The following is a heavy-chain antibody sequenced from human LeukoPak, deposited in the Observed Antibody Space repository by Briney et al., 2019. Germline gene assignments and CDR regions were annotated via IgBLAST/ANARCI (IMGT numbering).Heavy chain of an antibody. CDR1: GGSISSYF. CDR2: IYYSGST. V-gene: IGHV4-59*01. J-gene: IGHJ4*02. Sequence: PSETLSLTCTVSGGSISSYFWSWIRQPPGKGLEWTGYIYYSGSTNYNPSLKSRVTISVDTSKNQFSLKLSSVTAADTAVYYCARSAIYDSSGYWDYWGQGTLVTVSS. D-gene: IGHD3-22*01. CDR3: ARSAIYDSSGYWDY.